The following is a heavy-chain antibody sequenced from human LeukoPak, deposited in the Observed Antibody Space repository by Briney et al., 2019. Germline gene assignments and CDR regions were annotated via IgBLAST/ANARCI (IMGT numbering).Heavy chain of an antibody. CDR3: ARDYSEWYQLLVLGWWFDP. CDR1: GFTFSSYA. Sequence: GGSLRLSCAASGFTFSSYAMHWVRQAPGEGLEWVAVISYDGSDKYYADSVKGRFTISRDNSKNTLYLQMNSLRAEDTAVYYCARDYSEWYQLLVLGWWFDPWGQGTLVTVSS. CDR2: ISYDGSDK. J-gene: IGHJ5*02. V-gene: IGHV3-30*01. D-gene: IGHD2-2*01.